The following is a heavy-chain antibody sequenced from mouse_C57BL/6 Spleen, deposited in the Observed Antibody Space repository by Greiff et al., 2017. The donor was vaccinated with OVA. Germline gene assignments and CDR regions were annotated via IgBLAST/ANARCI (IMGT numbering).Heavy chain of an antibody. V-gene: IGHV7-3*01. CDR1: GFTFTDYY. Sequence: VQLKESGGGLVQPGGSLSLSCAASGFTFTDYYMSWVRQPPGKALEWLGFIRNKANGYTTEYSASVKGRFTISRDNSQSILYLQMNALRAEDSATYYCARSSYDYDRAMDYWGQGTSVTVSS. J-gene: IGHJ4*01. D-gene: IGHD2-4*01. CDR3: ARSSYDYDRAMDY. CDR2: IRNKANGYTT.